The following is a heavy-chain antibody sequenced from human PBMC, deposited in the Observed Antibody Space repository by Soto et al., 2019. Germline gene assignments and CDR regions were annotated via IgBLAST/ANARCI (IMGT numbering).Heavy chain of an antibody. J-gene: IGHJ6*02. CDR1: GYTFTSYG. CDR2: ISGYNGNT. V-gene: IGHV1-18*04. Sequence: QVQLVQSGAEVKKPGASVKVSCKASGYTFTSYGVSWVRQAPGQGLEWMGWISGYNGNTNYAQKLQGRVTMTTDTSTSTAYMELMSLRSDDTTVYYCARAGKYYYGSGSPYYYGMVVWGEGIAVTVSS. CDR3: ARAGKYYYGSGSPYYYGMVV. D-gene: IGHD3-10*01.